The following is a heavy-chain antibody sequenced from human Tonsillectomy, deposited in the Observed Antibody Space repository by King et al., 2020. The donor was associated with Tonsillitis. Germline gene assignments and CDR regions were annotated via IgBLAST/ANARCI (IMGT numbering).Heavy chain of an antibody. CDR3: AKDTIAAVATGYYYYMDV. CDR2: IGSPDDST. Sequence: VQLVESGGGLVQPGESLRLSCAASGFSFRSYDMSWVRQAAGKGLEWVSHIGSPDDSTNYADSVKGRFTISRDNSKNTLYLQMYSLRAEDSAVYYCAKDTIAAVATGYYYYMDVWGKGTTVTVSS. V-gene: IGHV3-23*04. J-gene: IGHJ6*03. CDR1: GFSFRSYD. D-gene: IGHD6-13*01.